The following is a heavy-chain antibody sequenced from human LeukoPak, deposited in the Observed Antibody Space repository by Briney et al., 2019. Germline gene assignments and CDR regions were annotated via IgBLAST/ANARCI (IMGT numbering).Heavy chain of an antibody. CDR2: IIPIFGTA. V-gene: IGHV1-69*05. J-gene: IGHJ4*02. CDR1: GGTFSSYA. Sequence: VASVKVSCKASGGTFSSYAISWVRQAPGQGLEWMGGIIPIFGTANYAQKFQGRVTMTRNTSISTAYMELSSLRSEDTAVYYCARGLRYFDWLPYNYWGQGTLVTVSS. D-gene: IGHD3-9*01. CDR3: ARGLRYFDWLPYNY.